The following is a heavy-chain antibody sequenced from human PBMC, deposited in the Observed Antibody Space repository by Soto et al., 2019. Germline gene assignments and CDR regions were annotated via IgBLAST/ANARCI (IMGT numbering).Heavy chain of an antibody. J-gene: IGHJ4*02. Sequence: SQTQPLTYTVSGGYVSNRSYCWICIRQPPGKGLEWIGYIYYSGSTNYNPSLKSRVTISVDTSKNQFSLKLSSVTAADTAVYYCARWSQVHGFGGIEYWGQGTLVTVTP. CDR2: IYYSGST. D-gene: IGHD3-16*01. V-gene: IGHV4-61*01. CDR1: GGYVSNRSYC. CDR3: ARWSQVHGFGGIEY.